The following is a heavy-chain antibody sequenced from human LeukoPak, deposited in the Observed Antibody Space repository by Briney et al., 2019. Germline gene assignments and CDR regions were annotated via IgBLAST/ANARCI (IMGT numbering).Heavy chain of an antibody. Sequence: GSSVKVSCKASGGTFSSYAISWVRQAPGQGLEWMGGIIPIFGTANYAQKFQGRVTITTDESTSTAYMELSSLRSEDAAVYYCARGSSMVTDYYYYYMDVWGKGTTVTVSS. D-gene: IGHD5-18*01. CDR2: IIPIFGTA. J-gene: IGHJ6*03. CDR3: ARGSSMVTDYYYYYMDV. V-gene: IGHV1-69*05. CDR1: GGTFSSYA.